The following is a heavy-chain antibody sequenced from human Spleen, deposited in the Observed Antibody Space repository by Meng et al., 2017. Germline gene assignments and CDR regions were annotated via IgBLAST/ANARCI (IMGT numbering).Heavy chain of an antibody. CDR3: AKDRAVGARRGAFDY. J-gene: IGHJ4*02. Sequence: SLKISCAASGFTFDDYAMHWVRQAPGKGLEWVSGISWNSGGIGYADSVKGRFTISRDNAKNSLYLQMNSLRAEDTALYYCAKDRAVGARRGAFDYWGQGTLVTVSS. CDR1: GFTFDDYA. V-gene: IGHV3-9*01. CDR2: ISWNSGGI. D-gene: IGHD1-26*01.